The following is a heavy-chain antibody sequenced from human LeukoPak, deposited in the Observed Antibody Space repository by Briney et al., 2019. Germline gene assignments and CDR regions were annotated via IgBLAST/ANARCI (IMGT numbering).Heavy chain of an antibody. CDR3: ARGPHFSRGEHFDY. D-gene: IGHD4-11*01. CDR2: LYSGGGA. V-gene: IGHV4-4*07. Sequence: SENLSLTCTVSGGSITGYYWSWIRQPAGKGLEWVGRLYSGGGAVYNPSLKSRVTLSADTSKGQLSLKLTSVTAADTAVYFCARGPHFSRGEHFDYWGLGILITVSS. CDR1: GGSITGYY. J-gene: IGHJ4*02.